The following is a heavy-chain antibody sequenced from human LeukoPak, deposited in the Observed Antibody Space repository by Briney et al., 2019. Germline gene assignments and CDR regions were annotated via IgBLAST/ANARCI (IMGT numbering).Heavy chain of an antibody. CDR1: GYSINSGYF. Sequence: PSETLPLTCAVSGYSINSGYFWAWIRQTPGKGLEWIGSIYHSGNTYSNPSLKSRVTISVDTSKNQFSLKLSSVTAADTAVYYCARDWTYYYDSSGYYPDAFDIWGQGTMVTVSS. D-gene: IGHD3-22*01. CDR2: IYHSGNT. J-gene: IGHJ3*02. CDR3: ARDWTYYYDSSGYYPDAFDI. V-gene: IGHV4-38-2*02.